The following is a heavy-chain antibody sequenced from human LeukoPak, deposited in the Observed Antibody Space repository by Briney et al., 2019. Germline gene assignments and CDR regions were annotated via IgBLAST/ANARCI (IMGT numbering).Heavy chain of an antibody. D-gene: IGHD1-14*01. V-gene: IGHV4-39*01. CDR1: GGSISSSSHY. CDR2: IYYSWTA. J-gene: IGHJ4*02. Sequence: SEILSLTCTVSGGSISSSSHYWGWIRQPPGKGLEWIGSIYYSWTAFYNPSLKSRVTISVDTSKNQFSLNLSSVAAADTAVYYCARRYGFPRGKYFDYWGQGTLVTVSS. CDR3: ARRYGFPRGKYFDY.